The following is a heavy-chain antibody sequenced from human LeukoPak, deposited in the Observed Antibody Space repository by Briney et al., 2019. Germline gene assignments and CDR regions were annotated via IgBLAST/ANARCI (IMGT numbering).Heavy chain of an antibody. CDR1: GYNFTNYW. CDR3: ARVVRYCSGGSCYGTMGNDY. V-gene: IGHV5-51*01. D-gene: IGHD2-15*01. Sequence: GESLKISCKGSGYNFTNYWIGWVRQMPGKGLEWMGIIYPSDSDTTYSPSFQGQVTISADKSISTAYLQWSSLKASDTAMYYCARVVRYCSGGSCYGTMGNDYWGQGTLVTVSS. J-gene: IGHJ4*02. CDR2: IYPSDSDT.